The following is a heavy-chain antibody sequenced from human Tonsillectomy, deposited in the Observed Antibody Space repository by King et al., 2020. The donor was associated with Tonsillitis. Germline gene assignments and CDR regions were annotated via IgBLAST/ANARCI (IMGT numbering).Heavy chain of an antibody. J-gene: IGHJ3*02. Sequence: VQLVESGGALVQPGGSLRLSCAASGFRFSSHWMSWVRQAPGKGLEFVANVKEDGSVKNHMDSVKGRFTISRDNARNSLYLQMNSLRAEDTAVYYCARDPGFSAIDIWGQGTMVTVSS. V-gene: IGHV3-7*03. CDR1: GFRFSSHW. CDR3: ARDPGFSAIDI. CDR2: VKEDGSVK. D-gene: IGHD2/OR15-2a*01.